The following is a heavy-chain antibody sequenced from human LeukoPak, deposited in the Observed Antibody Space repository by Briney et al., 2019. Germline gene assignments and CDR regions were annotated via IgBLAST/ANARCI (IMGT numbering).Heavy chain of an antibody. CDR2: IYTSGST. J-gene: IGHJ4*02. D-gene: IGHD3-22*01. Sequence: SETLSLTCTVSGGSISSYYWSWIRQPAGKGLEWIGRIYTSGSTNYNPSLKSRVTMSVDTSKNQFSLKLSSVTAADTAVYYCARDLGLSAYYDSSGYEVWGQGTLVTVSS. CDR3: ARDLGLSAYYDSSGYEV. V-gene: IGHV4-4*07. CDR1: GGSISSYY.